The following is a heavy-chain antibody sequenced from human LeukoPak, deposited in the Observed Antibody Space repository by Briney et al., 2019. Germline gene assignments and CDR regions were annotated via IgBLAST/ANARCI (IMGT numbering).Heavy chain of an antibody. Sequence: ASVKVSCKASGYTFTRYGIRWVRQAPGQGLEWMGWISAYNGNTNYAQKLQGRVTMTTDTSTSTAYMELRSLRSDDTAVYYCARVDGDRDDFDYWGQGTLVTVSS. J-gene: IGHJ4*02. V-gene: IGHV1-18*01. CDR2: ISAYNGNT. D-gene: IGHD4-17*01. CDR3: ARVDGDRDDFDY. CDR1: GYTFTRYG.